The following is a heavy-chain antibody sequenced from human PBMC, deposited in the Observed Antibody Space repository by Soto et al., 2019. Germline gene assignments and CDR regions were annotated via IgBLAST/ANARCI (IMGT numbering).Heavy chain of an antibody. CDR1: GGSISSYY. CDR3: ARDRNYYDSSGPYEAFDI. CDR2: IYYSGST. V-gene: IGHV4-59*01. D-gene: IGHD3-22*01. Sequence: SETLSLTCTVSGGSISSYYWSWIRQPPGKALEWIGYIYYSGSTNYNPSLKSRVTISVDTSKNQFSLKLSSVTAADTAVYYCARDRNYYDSSGPYEAFDIWGQGTMVTVSS. J-gene: IGHJ3*02.